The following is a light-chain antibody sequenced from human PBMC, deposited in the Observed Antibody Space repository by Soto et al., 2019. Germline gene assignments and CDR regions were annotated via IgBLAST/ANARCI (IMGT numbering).Light chain of an antibody. CDR1: QSIGRY. J-gene: IGKJ3*01. Sequence: DIQMTQSPSSLSASVGDRVTITCRASQSIGRYLNWYQQKPGEAPKLLIYGTSTLQNGVPSRFSGSGSGTDFTLTISSLQPGDSATYYCQESYSSPLFTFGPGTKVDIK. CDR2: GTS. V-gene: IGKV1-39*01. CDR3: QESYSSPLFT.